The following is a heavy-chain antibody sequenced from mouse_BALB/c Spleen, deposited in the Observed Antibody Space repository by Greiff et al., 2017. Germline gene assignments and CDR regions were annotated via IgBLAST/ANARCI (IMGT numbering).Heavy chain of an antibody. Sequence: EVKLVESGGGLVKPGGSLKLSCAASGFTFSSYAMSWVRQTPEKRLEWVATISSGGSYTYYPDSVKGRFTISRDNAKNTLYLQMSSLRSEDTAMYYCARQGGNTEAMDYWGQGTSVTVSS. J-gene: IGHJ4*01. CDR1: GFTFSSYA. D-gene: IGHD2-1*01. V-gene: IGHV5-9-3*01. CDR2: ISSGGSYT. CDR3: ARQGGNTEAMDY.